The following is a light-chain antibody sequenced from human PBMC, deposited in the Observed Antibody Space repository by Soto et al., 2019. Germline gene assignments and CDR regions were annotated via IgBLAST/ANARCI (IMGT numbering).Light chain of an antibody. Sequence: QSALTQPASVSGSPGQSITISCPGTSSDVGGYNYVSWYQQHPGKAPKLMIYEVRNRPSGVSNRFSGSKSGNTASLTISGLQAEDEADYYCSSYTSSTTYVFGTGTKLTVL. J-gene: IGLJ1*01. CDR2: EVR. CDR1: SSDVGGYNY. V-gene: IGLV2-14*01. CDR3: SSYTSSTTYV.